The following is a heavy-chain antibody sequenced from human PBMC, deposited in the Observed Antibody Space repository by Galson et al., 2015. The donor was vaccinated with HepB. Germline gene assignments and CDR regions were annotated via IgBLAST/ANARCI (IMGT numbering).Heavy chain of an antibody. CDR3: ARDPVVVVAAHWFDP. V-gene: IGHV1-3*01. J-gene: IGHJ5*02. CDR1: GYTFTSYA. Sequence: SVKVSCKASGYTFTSYAMHWVRQAPGQRLEWMGWINAGNGNTKYSQKFQGRVTITRDTSASTAYMELSSLRSEDTAVYYCARDPVVVVAAHWFDPWGQGTLVTVSS. D-gene: IGHD2-15*01. CDR2: INAGNGNT.